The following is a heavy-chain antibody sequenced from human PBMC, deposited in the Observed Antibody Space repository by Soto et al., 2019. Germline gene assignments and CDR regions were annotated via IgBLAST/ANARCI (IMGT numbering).Heavy chain of an antibody. CDR2: ISYDGSNK. Sequence: QVQLVESGGGVVQPGRSLRLSCAASGFTFSSYAMHWVRQAPGKGLEWVAVISYDGSNKYYADSVKGRFTISRDNSKNTLYLQMNSLRAEDTAVYYCERYHGLPYSSSSRPLGYWGQGTLVTVSS. V-gene: IGHV3-30-3*01. J-gene: IGHJ4*02. CDR1: GFTFSSYA. D-gene: IGHD6-6*01. CDR3: ERYHGLPYSSSSRPLGY.